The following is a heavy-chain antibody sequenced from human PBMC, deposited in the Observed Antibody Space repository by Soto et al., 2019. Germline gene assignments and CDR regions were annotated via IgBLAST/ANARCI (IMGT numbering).Heavy chain of an antibody. V-gene: IGHV3-30-3*01. CDR3: ASDRGTP. D-gene: IGHD1-26*01. CDR2: ISYDGSNK. J-gene: IGHJ5*02. CDR1: GFPFSSYA. Sequence: GGSLRLSCAASGFPFSSYAMHWVRQAPGKGLEWVALISYDGSNKYYPDSVKGRFTISRDNSKNTLYLQMNSLRTEDTAVYYCASDRGTPWGQGTLVTVSS.